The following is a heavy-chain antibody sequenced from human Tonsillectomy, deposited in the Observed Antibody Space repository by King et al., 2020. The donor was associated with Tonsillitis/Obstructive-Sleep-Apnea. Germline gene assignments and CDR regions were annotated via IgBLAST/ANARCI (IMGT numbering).Heavy chain of an antibody. V-gene: IGHV4-59*01. CDR3: ARVLLGYYDTSGYYWYFDL. CDR2: IYYSGST. CDR1: AGSISSYY. Sequence: VQLQESGPGLVKPSETLSLTCTVSAGSISSYYWSWIRQPPGKGLEWIGYIYYSGSTSYNPSLKSRVTISVDTSKNQFSLKLSSVTAADTAVYYCARVLLGYYDTSGYYWYFDLWGRGTPVTVSS. J-gene: IGHJ2*01. D-gene: IGHD3-22*01.